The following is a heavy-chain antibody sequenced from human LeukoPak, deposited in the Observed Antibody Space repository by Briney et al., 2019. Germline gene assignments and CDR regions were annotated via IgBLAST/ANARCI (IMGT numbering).Heavy chain of an antibody. V-gene: IGHV5-51*01. CDR1: GYSFTSYW. D-gene: IGHD3-22*01. J-gene: IGHJ3*02. CDR3: ARLSAIVQDLAGLPGTFDI. Sequence: GESLKISCKGSGYSFTSYWIGWVRQMPGEGLEWMGIIYPGDSDTRYSPSFQGQVTISADKSISTAYLQWSSLKASDTAMYYCARLSAIVQDLAGLPGTFDIWGQGTMVTVSS. CDR2: IYPGDSDT.